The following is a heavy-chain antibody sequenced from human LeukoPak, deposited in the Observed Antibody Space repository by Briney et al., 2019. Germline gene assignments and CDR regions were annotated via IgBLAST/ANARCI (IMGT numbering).Heavy chain of an antibody. D-gene: IGHD2-2*01. CDR1: GFTFSSAY. Sequence: GGSLRLSCAASGFTFSSAYVSWVRQAPGKGLEWVSSIYGGDNREYSDSVKGRFTISRDDSKNTVSLQMSSLRVEDTAVYYCARGPTVSSTWDYWGQGTLVTVSP. CDR2: IYGGDNR. V-gene: IGHV3-53*01. CDR3: ARGPTVSSTWDY. J-gene: IGHJ4*02.